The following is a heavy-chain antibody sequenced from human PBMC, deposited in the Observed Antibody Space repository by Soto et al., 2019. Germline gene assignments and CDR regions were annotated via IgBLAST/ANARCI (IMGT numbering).Heavy chain of an antibody. CDR2: ISYDGSNK. Sequence: GGSQRLSCAASGFTFGSYSVHWVRQAPGKGLEWVAVISYDGSNKYYADSVKGRFTISRDNSKNTLYLQMNSLRAEDTAVYYCASPPSWGYYYYDSSGFAFDIWGQGTMVTV. J-gene: IGHJ3*02. CDR1: GFTFGSYS. D-gene: IGHD3-22*01. V-gene: IGHV3-30-3*01. CDR3: ASPPSWGYYYYDSSGFAFDI.